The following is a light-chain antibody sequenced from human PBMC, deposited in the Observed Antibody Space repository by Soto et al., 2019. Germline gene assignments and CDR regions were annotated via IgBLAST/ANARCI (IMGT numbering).Light chain of an antibody. V-gene: IGKV3-15*01. CDR3: QEYNTWLWT. CDR2: GAS. Sequence: EVVMTQSPATLSVSPGERATLSCRASQSVNANLAWYQQQPGHAPRPLIHGASNRATDLPARFSGSGFGTEFMISISSLQSEDCAVYYCQEYNTWLWTFGQ. CDR1: QSVNAN. J-gene: IGKJ1*01.